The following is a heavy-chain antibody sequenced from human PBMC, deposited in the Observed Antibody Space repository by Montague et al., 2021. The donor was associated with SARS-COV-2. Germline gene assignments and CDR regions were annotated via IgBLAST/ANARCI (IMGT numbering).Heavy chain of an antibody. J-gene: IGHJ4*02. D-gene: IGHD3-3*01. Sequence: SLRLSCAASGSTFNNYAMTWVRQAPGKGLEWVSIIYSDGSSTYYADSVKGRFTISRDNSKNTLYLQMNSLRAEDTAVYSCTKGGRNFYELDGFDSWGQGTPVTVSS. CDR1: GSTFNNYA. CDR2: IYSDGSST. CDR3: TKGGRNFYELDGFDS. V-gene: IGHV3-23*03.